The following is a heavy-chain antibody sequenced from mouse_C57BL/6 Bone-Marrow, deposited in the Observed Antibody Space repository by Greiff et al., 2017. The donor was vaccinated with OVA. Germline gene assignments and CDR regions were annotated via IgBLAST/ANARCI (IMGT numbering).Heavy chain of an antibody. J-gene: IGHJ1*03. CDR3: ARDYDYDRWYFDV. D-gene: IGHD2-4*01. V-gene: IGHV3-8*01. CDR1: GYSITSDY. Sequence: DVKLQESGPGLAKPSQTLSLTCSVTGYSITSDYWNWIRKFPGNKLEYMGYISYSGSTYYNPSLKSRISITRDTSKNQYYLQLNSVTTEDTATYYCARDYDYDRWYFDVWGTGTTVTVSS. CDR2: ISYSGST.